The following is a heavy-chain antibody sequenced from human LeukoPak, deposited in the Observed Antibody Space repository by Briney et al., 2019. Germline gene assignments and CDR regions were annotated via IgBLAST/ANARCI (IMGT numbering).Heavy chain of an antibody. J-gene: IGHJ3*02. CDR1: GYTFTSYG. V-gene: IGHV1-18*01. CDR3: ARKIYGADAGAFDI. Sequence: ASVKVSCKASGYTFTSYGISWVRQAPGQGLGWMGWISAYNGNANYAQKLQGRVTMTTDTSTSTAYMELRSLRSDDTAVYYCARKIYGADAGAFDIWGQGTMVTVSS. CDR2: ISAYNGNA. D-gene: IGHD4-17*01.